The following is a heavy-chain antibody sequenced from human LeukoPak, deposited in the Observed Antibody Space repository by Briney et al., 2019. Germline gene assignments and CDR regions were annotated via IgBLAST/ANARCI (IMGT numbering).Heavy chain of an antibody. CDR3: ARIAAADLYYFDY. CDR2: ISYDGSNK. D-gene: IGHD6-13*01. V-gene: IGHV3-30-3*01. J-gene: IGHJ4*02. CDR1: GFTFSSYA. Sequence: GSLRLSCAASGFTFSSYAMHWVRQAPGKGLEWVAVISYDGSNKYYADSVKGRFTISRDNSKNTLYLQMNSLRAEDTAVYYCARIAAADLYYFDYWGQGTLVTVSS.